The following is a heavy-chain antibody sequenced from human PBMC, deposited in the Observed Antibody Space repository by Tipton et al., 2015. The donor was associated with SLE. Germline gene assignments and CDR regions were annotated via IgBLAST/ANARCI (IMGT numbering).Heavy chain of an antibody. V-gene: IGHV4-34*01. CDR1: GGFFSAYD. CDR2: ISHGGSS. J-gene: IGHJ4*02. CDR3: ASGGVAVIGDDW. Sequence: TLSLTCAVSGGFFSAYDWSWIRQPPGKGLEWIGEISHGGSSNYNPSLRGRVTMSVDTSKNLVSLKVQSVTAADTAVCYCASGGVAVIGDDWWGQGTLVTVSS. D-gene: IGHD4-11*01.